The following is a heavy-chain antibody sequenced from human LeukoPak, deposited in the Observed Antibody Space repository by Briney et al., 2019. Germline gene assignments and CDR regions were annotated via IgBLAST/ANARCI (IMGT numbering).Heavy chain of an antibody. CDR3: ARHERSVNSGRPAQINY. J-gene: IGHJ4*02. Sequence: PSETLSLTCTVSGGSISSNNYCWGWIRQPPGTGLEWIGSICFGGTSYYNPSLKSRVTISVDTSKNQFSLRLTSVTAADTAVYYCARHERSVNSGRPAQINYWGQGTLVTVSS. CDR2: ICFGGTS. V-gene: IGHV4-39*01. CDR1: GGSISSNNYC. D-gene: IGHD4-23*01.